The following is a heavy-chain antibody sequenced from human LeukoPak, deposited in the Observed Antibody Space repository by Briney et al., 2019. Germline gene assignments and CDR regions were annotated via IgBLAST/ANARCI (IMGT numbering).Heavy chain of an antibody. CDR1: VFSFSNAW. CDR3: TTTRYNAC. J-gene: IGHJ4*02. V-gene: IGHV3-15*01. D-gene: IGHD1-14*01. CDR2: IKRKIDGGTT. Sequence: PGGSLRLSCAASVFSFSNAWMSWVRQAPGKGLEGGGRIKRKIDGGTTDYAAPVKGRFTITRNNSQYTLYLQMSSLKTADTAVYYCTTTRYNACWGQGTLVTVSS.